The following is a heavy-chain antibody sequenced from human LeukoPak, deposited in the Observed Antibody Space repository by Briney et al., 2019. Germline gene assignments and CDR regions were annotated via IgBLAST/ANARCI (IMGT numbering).Heavy chain of an antibody. Sequence: SETLSLTCSVSGGSISTYYWSWIRRPAGQGLEWIGRISPSGDPNYNPSLKSRVAMSVDTSKNQFSLTLTSLTAADTAIYYCARLRRDDSDWYADDYWGQGTLVTVSS. CDR3: ARLRRDDSDWYADDY. V-gene: IGHV4-4*07. CDR2: ISPSGDP. CDR1: GGSISTYY. J-gene: IGHJ4*02. D-gene: IGHD6-19*01.